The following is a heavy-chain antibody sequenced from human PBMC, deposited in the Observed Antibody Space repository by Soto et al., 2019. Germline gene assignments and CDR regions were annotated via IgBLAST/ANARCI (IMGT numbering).Heavy chain of an antibody. Sequence: GGFLRLSCAASGFTFSSYAMSWVRQAPGKGLEWVSAISGSGGSTYYADSVKGRFTISRDNSKNTLYLQMNSLRAEDTAVYYCAKAPRSSSWAFYWGQGTLVTVSS. J-gene: IGHJ4*02. V-gene: IGHV3-23*01. CDR2: ISGSGGST. CDR3: AKAPRSSSWAFY. CDR1: GFTFSSYA. D-gene: IGHD6-13*01.